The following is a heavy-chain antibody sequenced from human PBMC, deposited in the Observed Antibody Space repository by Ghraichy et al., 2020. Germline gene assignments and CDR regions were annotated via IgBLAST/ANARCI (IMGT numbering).Heavy chain of an antibody. D-gene: IGHD6-19*01. Sequence: LSLTCAASGFTLSNYVMHWVRQAPGKGLEFVSGISTNGRSRYYGNSVKDRFTISRDNSKNTLYLQMGSLRDEDMAVYYCAREGYTSGRAPVLDFWGQGTLVTVSS. V-gene: IGHV3-64*01. J-gene: IGHJ4*02. CDR1: GFTLSNYV. CDR2: ISTNGRSR. CDR3: AREGYTSGRAPVLDF.